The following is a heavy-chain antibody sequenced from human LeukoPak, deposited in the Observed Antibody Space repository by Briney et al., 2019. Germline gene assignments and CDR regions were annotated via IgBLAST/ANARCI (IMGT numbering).Heavy chain of an antibody. CDR3: AKSPKTGFLFDY. CDR2: IYGGVNT. D-gene: IGHD1-1*01. CDR1: GFTVSSNY. V-gene: IGHV3-66*01. Sequence: GGSLRLSCAASGFTVSSNYVSWVRQAPGKGLEWVSVIYGGVNTVYADSVQGRFTIPRDNSKNTLYLQMNSLRAEDTAVYYCAKSPKTGFLFDYWGKGTLVTVSS. J-gene: IGHJ4*02.